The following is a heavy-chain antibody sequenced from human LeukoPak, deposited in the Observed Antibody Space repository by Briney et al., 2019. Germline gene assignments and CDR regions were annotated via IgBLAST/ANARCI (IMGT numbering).Heavy chain of an antibody. D-gene: IGHD5-18*01. CDR2: INPDGTGT. V-gene: IGHV3-74*01. CDR1: GFIFSSYW. CDR3: ARESAALGRSFGY. J-gene: IGHJ4*02. Sequence: GGSLRLSCAASGFIFSSYWMHWARQAPGKGLVWVSRINPDGTGTTYADSVKGRSTISRDDAKNTVYLQLNSLRADDTAVYYCARESAALGRSFGYWGQGTLVTVSS.